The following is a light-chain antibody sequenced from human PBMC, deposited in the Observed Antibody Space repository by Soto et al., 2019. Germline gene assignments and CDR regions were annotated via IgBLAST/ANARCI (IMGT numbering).Light chain of an antibody. J-gene: IGKJ2*01. CDR1: QSVSSY. Sequence: EIVLTQSTATLSLSPGEKATLSCRASQSVSSYLAWYQQKPGQAPRLLIYDASNRATGIPARFSGGGSGTDLTLTISSLEPEDFAVYYCQQRFNWPRFTFGQGTKLEIK. V-gene: IGKV3-11*01. CDR2: DAS. CDR3: QQRFNWPRFT.